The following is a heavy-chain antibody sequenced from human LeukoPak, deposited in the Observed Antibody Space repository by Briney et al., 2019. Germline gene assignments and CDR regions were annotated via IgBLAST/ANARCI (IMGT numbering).Heavy chain of an antibody. J-gene: IGHJ6*03. CDR1: GGSFSGFY. Sequence: PSETLSLTCAVSGGSFSGFYWNWIRQSPGKGLEWIGEINHSGSTNYNPSLKSRVTISVDTSKNQFSLKLSSVTAADTAVYYCARADYSSTWSHDYYYMDVWGKGTTVTVSS. V-gene: IGHV4-34*01. CDR3: ARADYSSTWSHDYYYMDV. CDR2: INHSGST. D-gene: IGHD6-13*01.